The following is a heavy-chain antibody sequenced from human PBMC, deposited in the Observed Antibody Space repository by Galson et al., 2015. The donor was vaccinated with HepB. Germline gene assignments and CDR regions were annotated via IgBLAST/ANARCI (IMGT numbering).Heavy chain of an antibody. Sequence: SLRLSCAASGFTVSGYAMTWVRQAPGKGLEWVSSISGTGGTTFYADSVKGRFTISGDFPKNTVFLQMNSLRADDTAVYYCAKVGNSASWDYFDYWGQGALVTVSS. CDR1: GFTVSGYA. CDR2: ISGTGGTT. J-gene: IGHJ4*02. V-gene: IGHV3-23*01. CDR3: AKVGNSASWDYFDY. D-gene: IGHD2-2*01.